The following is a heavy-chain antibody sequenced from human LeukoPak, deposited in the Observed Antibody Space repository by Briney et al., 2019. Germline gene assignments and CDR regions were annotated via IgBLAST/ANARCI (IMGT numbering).Heavy chain of an antibody. CDR3: ACPTYYYYYMDV. CDR1: GGSISSSSYY. CDR2: IYYSGST. J-gene: IGHJ6*03. Sequence: SETLSLTCTVSGGSISSSSYYWGWIRQPPGKGLEWIGSIYYSGSTYYNPSLKSRVTISVDTSKNQFSLKLSSVTAADTAVYYCACPTYYYYYMDVWGKGTTVTVSS. V-gene: IGHV4-39*01.